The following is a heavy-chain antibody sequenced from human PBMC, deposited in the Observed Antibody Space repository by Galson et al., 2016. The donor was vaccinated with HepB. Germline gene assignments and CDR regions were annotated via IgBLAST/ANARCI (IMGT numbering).Heavy chain of an antibody. CDR2: ISDTSNYI. CDR1: GFTFSTHS. J-gene: IGHJ6*02. V-gene: IGHV3-21*01. D-gene: IGHD2-2*01. CDR3: ARFPSGSASCYEYFYDGLDV. Sequence: SLRLSCAASGFTFSTHSMNWVRQAPGKGLEWVSSISDTSNYIFYADSVKGRFTISRDNVKNSLYLQMKSLRAEDTAVYYCARFPSGSASCYEYFYDGLDVWGQGTSVIVSS.